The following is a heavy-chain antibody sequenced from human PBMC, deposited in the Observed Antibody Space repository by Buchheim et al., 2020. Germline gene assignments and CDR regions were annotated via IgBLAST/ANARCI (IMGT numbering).Heavy chain of an antibody. CDR3: ARSVEVDTVTTFIACDY. D-gene: IGHD4-11*01. CDR2: IYYSGST. Sequence: QLQLQESGPGLVKPSETLSLTCTVSGGSISSSSYYWGWIRQPPGKGLEWIGSIYYSGSTYYNPSLKSRVTISVDTSKNQFSLKLSSVTAADTAVYYCARSVEVDTVTTFIACDYWGQGTL. V-gene: IGHV4-39*01. J-gene: IGHJ4*02. CDR1: GGSISSSSYY.